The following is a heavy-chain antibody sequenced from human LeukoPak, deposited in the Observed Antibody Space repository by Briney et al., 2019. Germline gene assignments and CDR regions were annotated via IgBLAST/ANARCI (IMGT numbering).Heavy chain of an antibody. Sequence: GGSLRLSCAASGFTFSSYSMNWVRQAPGKGLEWVSSISSSSSYIYYADSVKGRFTISRDNAKNSLYLQMNSLRAEDTAVYYCARVLDITGTIFDAFDIWGQGTMVTVSS. CDR1: GFTFSSYS. D-gene: IGHD1-20*01. CDR2: ISSSSSYI. V-gene: IGHV3-21*01. J-gene: IGHJ3*02. CDR3: ARVLDITGTIFDAFDI.